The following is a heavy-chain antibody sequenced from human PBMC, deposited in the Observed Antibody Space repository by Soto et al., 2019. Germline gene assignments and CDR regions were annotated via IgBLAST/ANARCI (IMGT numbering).Heavy chain of an antibody. V-gene: IGHV1-3*01. CDR1: GYTFTSYA. CDR3: ALRHSSGWSFDY. Sequence: ASVKVSCKASGYTFTSYAMHWVRQAPGQRLEWMGWINAGNGNTKYSQKFQGRVTITRDTSASTAYVELSSLRSEDTAVYYCALRHSSGWSFDYWGQGTLVTVS. D-gene: IGHD6-19*01. J-gene: IGHJ4*02. CDR2: INAGNGNT.